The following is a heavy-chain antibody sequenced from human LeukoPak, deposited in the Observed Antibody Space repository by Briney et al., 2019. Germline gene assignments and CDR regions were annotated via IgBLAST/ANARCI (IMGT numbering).Heavy chain of an antibody. V-gene: IGHV3-11*04. D-gene: IGHD3-22*01. Sequence: PGGSLRLSCEASGFTFSDPYMSWIRQAPGKGLECLSYISGSGTDINYADSVRGRFTISRDNDKNLLYLQMNDLRVEDTAVYYCASCPIVGFDYWGQGILVTVSS. CDR2: ISGSGTDI. CDR3: ASCPIVGFDY. J-gene: IGHJ4*02. CDR1: GFTFSDPY.